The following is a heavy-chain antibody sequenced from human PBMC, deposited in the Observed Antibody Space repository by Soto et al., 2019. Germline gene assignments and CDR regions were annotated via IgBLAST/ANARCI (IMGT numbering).Heavy chain of an antibody. V-gene: IGHV1-18*01. Sequence: ASVKVSCKASGYTFTSYGISWVRQAPGQGLEWMGWISAYNGNTNYAQKLQGRVTMTTDTSISTAYMELRSLRSDDTAVYYCALREAYCSGGSWPFDYWGQGTLVTVSS. CDR1: GYTFTSYG. CDR2: ISAYNGNT. D-gene: IGHD2-15*01. CDR3: ALREAYCSGGSWPFDY. J-gene: IGHJ4*02.